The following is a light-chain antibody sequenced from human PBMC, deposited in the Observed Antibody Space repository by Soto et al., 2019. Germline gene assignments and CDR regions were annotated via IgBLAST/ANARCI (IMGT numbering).Light chain of an antibody. V-gene: IGKV3-20*01. CDR2: GAS. CDR3: QQYANSPYT. J-gene: IGKJ2*01. Sequence: EIVLTQSPGTLPLSPGDRATLSCRASHSVSMSYVAWYQQKPGQAPRLLIYGASRRASGIPDRFSGSGSGTDFTLTISRLDPEDFAVYFCQQYANSPYTFGQGTKLEI. CDR1: HSVSMSY.